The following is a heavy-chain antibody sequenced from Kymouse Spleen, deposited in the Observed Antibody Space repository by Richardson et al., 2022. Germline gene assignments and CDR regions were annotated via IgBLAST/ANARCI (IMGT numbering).Heavy chain of an antibody. J-gene: IGHJ3*02. CDR3: ARGEQQLVFDI. Sequence: QVQLQQWGAGLLKPSETLSLTCAVYGGSFSGYYWSWIRQPPGKGLEWIGEINHSGSTNYNPSLKSRVTISVDTSKNQFSLKLSSVTAADTAVYYCARGEQQLVFDIWGQGTMVTVSS. D-gene: IGHD6-13*01. CDR1: GGSFSGYY. CDR2: INHSGST. V-gene: IGHV4-34*01.